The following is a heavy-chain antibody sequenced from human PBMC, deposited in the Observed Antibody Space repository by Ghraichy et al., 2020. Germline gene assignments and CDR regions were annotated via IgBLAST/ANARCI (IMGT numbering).Heavy chain of an antibody. D-gene: IGHD2-2*02. CDR2: IYYSGST. CDR3: GRLPRKYCSSTSCYICPHYYYYMDV. Sequence: SETLSLTCTVSGGSISSSSYYWGWIRQPPGKGLEWIGSIYYSGSTYYNPSLKSRVTISVDTSKNQFSLKLSSVTAADTAVYYVGRLPRKYCSSTSCYICPHYYYYMDVWGKGTTVTVSS. V-gene: IGHV4-39*01. CDR1: GGSISSSSYY. J-gene: IGHJ6*03.